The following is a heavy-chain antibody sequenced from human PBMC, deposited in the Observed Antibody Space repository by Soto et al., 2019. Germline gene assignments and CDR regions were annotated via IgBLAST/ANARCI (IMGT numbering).Heavy chain of an antibody. CDR2: IIPILGIA. Sequence: QVQLVQSGAEVKKPGSSVKVSCKASGGTFSSYTISWVRQAPGQGLEWMGRIIPILGIANYAQKFQGRVTITAEKSTSTAYRELSSLRSEDTAVYYCASSYNKDHRLIEASIWGQGTMVTVSS. D-gene: IGHD1-1*01. CDR3: ASSYNKDHRLIEASI. J-gene: IGHJ3*02. V-gene: IGHV1-69*02. CDR1: GGTFSSYT.